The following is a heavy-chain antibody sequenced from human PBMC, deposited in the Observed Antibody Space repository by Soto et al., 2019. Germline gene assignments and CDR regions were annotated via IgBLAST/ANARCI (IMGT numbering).Heavy chain of an antibody. CDR2: INHSGST. Sequence: QVQLQQWGAGLLKPSETLSLTCAVYGGSFSGYYWSWIRQPPGKGLEWIGEINHSGSTNYNPSLKSRVTISVDTSKNQFSLKLSSVTAADTAVYYCARFKSIAWVHKPPYFDYWGQGTLVTVSS. CDR3: ARFKSIAWVHKPPYFDY. CDR1: GGSFSGYY. J-gene: IGHJ4*02. V-gene: IGHV4-34*01.